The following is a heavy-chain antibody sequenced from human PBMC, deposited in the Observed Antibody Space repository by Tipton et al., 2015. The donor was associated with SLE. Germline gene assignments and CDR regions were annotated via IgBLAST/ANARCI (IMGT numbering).Heavy chain of an antibody. J-gene: IGHJ4*02. CDR3: VREGGSSSRAGYFDY. V-gene: IGHV3-30*04. CDR2: IRNDGGWT. Sequence: SLRLSCAASGFTLSDNPMHWVRQAPGKGLESLGVIRNDGGWTSYAASVKGRLTISRDNPKNTLFLQMDSLRDEDTALYYCVREGGSSSRAGYFDYWGLGTLVTVSS. D-gene: IGHD6-6*01. CDR1: GFTLSDNP.